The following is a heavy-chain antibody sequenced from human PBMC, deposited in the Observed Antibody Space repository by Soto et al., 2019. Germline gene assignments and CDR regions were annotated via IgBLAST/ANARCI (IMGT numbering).Heavy chain of an antibody. CDR1: GYTFASYG. CDR2: ISAENGNK. D-gene: IGHD6-13*01. J-gene: IGHJ3*02. Sequence: ASVKVSCKASGYTFASYGISWVRQAPGQGLEWMAWISAENGNKNYAQKFQDRVIVTTDTSTSTGYMELRSLRSDDTAVYYCARDKRSSRFYDVFDIWGQGTLVTVSS. CDR3: ARDKRSSRFYDVFDI. V-gene: IGHV1-18*04.